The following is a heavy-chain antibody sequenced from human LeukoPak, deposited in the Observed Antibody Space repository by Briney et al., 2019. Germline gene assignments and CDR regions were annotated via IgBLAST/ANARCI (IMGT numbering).Heavy chain of an antibody. CDR3: ARATVVTVLDAFDI. V-gene: IGHV4-4*02. J-gene: IGHJ3*02. D-gene: IGHD4-23*01. CDR1: GDSISTNHW. CDR2: VYHSGST. Sequence: PSETLSLTCVVSGDSISTNHWWSWVRQPPGKGLEWIGEVYHSGSTNYNPSLKSRVTISVDTSKNQFSLKLSSVTAADTAVYYCARATVVTVLDAFDIWGQGTMVTVSS.